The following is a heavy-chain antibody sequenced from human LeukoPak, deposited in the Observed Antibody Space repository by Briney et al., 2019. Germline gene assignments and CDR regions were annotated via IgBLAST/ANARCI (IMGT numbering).Heavy chain of an antibody. J-gene: IGHJ4*02. D-gene: IGHD3-22*01. V-gene: IGHV4-4*07. CDR3: ARAVAYYYDSSGYIM. Sequence: SETLSLTCTVSGGSISSYYWSWILQPAGKGLEWLGRIYTSGSTNYNPSLKSRVTMSVDTSKNQFSLKLSSVTAADAAVYYCARAVAYYYDSSGYIMWGQGTLVTVSS. CDR2: IYTSGST. CDR1: GGSISSYY.